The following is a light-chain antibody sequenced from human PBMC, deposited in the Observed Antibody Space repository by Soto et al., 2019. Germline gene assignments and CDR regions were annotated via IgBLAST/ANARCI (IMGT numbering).Light chain of an antibody. J-gene: IGKJ5*01. V-gene: IGKV3-11*01. CDR2: DAS. CDR3: QQRSNWPIT. Sequence: EIVLTQSPATLSFSPGERVTLSCRASQSVSSYLAWYQQKPGQAPRLLIYDASNRATGIPARFSGSGSGTDFTLTISSLEPEDFAVYYCQQRSNWPITFGQGTRLEIK. CDR1: QSVSSY.